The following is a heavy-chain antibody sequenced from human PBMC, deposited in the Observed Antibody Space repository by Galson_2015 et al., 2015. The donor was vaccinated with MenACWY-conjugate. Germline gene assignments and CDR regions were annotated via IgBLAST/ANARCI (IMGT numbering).Heavy chain of an antibody. D-gene: IGHD2/OR15-2a*01. V-gene: IGHV3-7*03. CDR2: IKQDGSEE. CDR3: ASGAHTFRDY. CDR1: GFTFSTYW. J-gene: IGHJ4*02. Sequence: SLRLSCAASGFTFSTYWMSWVRQAPGKGLEWVANIKQDGSEEYYVGSVKGRFTISRDKAKNSLYLQMNSLRVDDTAVYYCASGAHTFRDYWGQGTLVTVSS.